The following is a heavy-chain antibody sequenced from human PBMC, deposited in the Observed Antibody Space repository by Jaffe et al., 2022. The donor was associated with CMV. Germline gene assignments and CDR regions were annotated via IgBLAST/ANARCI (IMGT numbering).Heavy chain of an antibody. CDR3: AKDLDGGNSFDYGMDV. V-gene: IGHV3-30*18. D-gene: IGHD2-21*02. J-gene: IGHJ6*02. Sequence: QVQLVESGGGVVQPGRSLRLSCAASGFTFSSYGMHWVRQAPGKGLEWVAVISYDGSNKYYADSVKGRFTISRDNSKNTLYLQMNSLRAEDTAVYYCAKDLDGGNSFDYGMDVWGQGTTVTVSS. CDR1: GFTFSSYG. CDR2: ISYDGSNK.